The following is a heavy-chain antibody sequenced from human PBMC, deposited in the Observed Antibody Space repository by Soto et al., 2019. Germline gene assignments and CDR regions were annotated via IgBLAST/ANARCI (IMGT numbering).Heavy chain of an antibody. CDR1: GFTFSSQS. CDR2: ISSSSTI. V-gene: IGHV3-48*02. J-gene: IGHJ4*02. Sequence: GGSLRLSCAASGFTFSSQSMNWLLQAPGKGLEWVSYISSSSTIYYADSVKGRFTISRDNAKNSLYLQMNSLRDEDTAVYYCVSGYSGYDQSDYWGQGTLVTVSS. CDR3: VSGYSGYDQSDY. D-gene: IGHD5-12*01.